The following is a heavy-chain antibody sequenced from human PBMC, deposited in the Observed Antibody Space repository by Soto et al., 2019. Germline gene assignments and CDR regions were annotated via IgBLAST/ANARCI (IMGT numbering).Heavy chain of an antibody. CDR2: ISYDGSNK. D-gene: IGHD4-17*01. CDR1: GFTFSSYA. J-gene: IGHJ2*01. V-gene: IGHV3-30-3*01. CDR3: AFETGYGVHWYFDL. Sequence: QVQLVESGGGVVQPGRSLRLSCAASGFTFSSYAMHWVRQAPGKGLEWVAVISYDGSNKYYADSVKGRFTISRDNSKNTLYLQMNSLRAEDTAVYYCAFETGYGVHWYFDLWGRGTLVTVSS.